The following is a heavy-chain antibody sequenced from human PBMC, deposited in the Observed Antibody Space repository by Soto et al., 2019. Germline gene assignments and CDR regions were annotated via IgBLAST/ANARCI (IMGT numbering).Heavy chain of an antibody. CDR3: ARLGPGPMYYYDSSG. J-gene: IGHJ4*02. D-gene: IGHD3-22*01. CDR2: ISDSGDST. V-gene: IGHV3-23*01. CDR1: GFTFSAYG. Sequence: EVQLLESGGGLVQPGGSLRLSCAASGFTFSAYGMSWVRQAPGKGLEWVSGISDSGDSTSYADSVKGRFTISRDNSKNTLYLQMNSLRAEDTAVYYCARLGPGPMYYYDSSGWGQGTLVTVSS.